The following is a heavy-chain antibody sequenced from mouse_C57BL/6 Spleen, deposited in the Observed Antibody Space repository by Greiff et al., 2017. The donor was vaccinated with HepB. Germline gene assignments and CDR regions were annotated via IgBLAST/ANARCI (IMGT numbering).Heavy chain of an antibody. Sequence: EVQRVESGEGLVKPGGSLKLSCAASGFTFSSYAMSWVRQTPEKRLEWVAYISSGGDYIYYADTVKGRFTISRDNARNTLYLQMSSLKSEDTAMYYCTRGYYGSSYGWYFDVWGTGTTVTVSS. CDR2: ISSGGDYI. CDR3: TRGYYGSSYGWYFDV. V-gene: IGHV5-9-1*02. D-gene: IGHD1-1*01. CDR1: GFTFSSYA. J-gene: IGHJ1*03.